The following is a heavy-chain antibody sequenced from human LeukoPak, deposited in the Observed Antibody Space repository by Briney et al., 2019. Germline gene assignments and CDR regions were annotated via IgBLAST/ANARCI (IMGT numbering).Heavy chain of an antibody. D-gene: IGHD5-18*01. V-gene: IGHV5-51*01. Sequence: GESLKISCKGSGYSFTSYWIGWVRQMPGKGLEWMGIIYPGDSDSRYSPSFQGQVTISADKSISTAYLQWSSLKASDTAMYYCARGIGYSYGARDAFDIWGQGTMVTVSS. CDR3: ARGIGYSYGARDAFDI. J-gene: IGHJ3*02. CDR1: GYSFTSYW. CDR2: IYPGDSDS.